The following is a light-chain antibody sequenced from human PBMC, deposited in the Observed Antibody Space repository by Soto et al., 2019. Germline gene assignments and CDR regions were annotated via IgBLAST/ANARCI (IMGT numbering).Light chain of an antibody. V-gene: IGLV2-14*01. J-gene: IGLJ2*01. Sequence: QSALTQPASVSGSPGQSITISCTGASSDVGGYNSVSWYQQHPGKAPKLVIYDVSNRPSGVSNRFSGSKSGNTASLTISGLQAEDDADYYCTSYTSSSLLVFGEGTKVIVL. CDR2: DVS. CDR3: TSYTSSSLLV. CDR1: SSDVGGYNS.